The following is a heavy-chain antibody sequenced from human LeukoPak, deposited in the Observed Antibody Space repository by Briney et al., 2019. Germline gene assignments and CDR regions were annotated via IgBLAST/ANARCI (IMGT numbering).Heavy chain of an antibody. CDR2: IYYSGSA. D-gene: IGHD3-22*01. V-gene: IGHV4-31*11. Sequence: SETLSLTCAVYGGSFSGYYWSWIRQHPGKGLEWIGYIYYSGSAYYNPSLKSRVSTSVDTSKNQFSLRLTSVTAADTAVYYCARVAYDTTGYFVTDWGQGTLVTVSS. CDR1: GGSFSGYY. J-gene: IGHJ4*02. CDR3: ARVAYDTTGYFVTD.